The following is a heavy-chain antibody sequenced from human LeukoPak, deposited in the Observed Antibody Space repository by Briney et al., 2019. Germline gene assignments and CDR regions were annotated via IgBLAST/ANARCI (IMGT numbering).Heavy chain of an antibody. J-gene: IGHJ4*02. Sequence: SETLSLTCAVYGGSFSGYYWSWIRQPPGKGLEWIGEINHSGSTNYNPSLKSRVTIPVDTSKNQFSLKLSSVTAADTAVYYCARDRGSGWYEEFDYWGQGTLVTVSS. CDR3: ARDRGSGWYEEFDY. D-gene: IGHD6-19*01. CDR1: GGSFSGYY. CDR2: INHSGST. V-gene: IGHV4-34*01.